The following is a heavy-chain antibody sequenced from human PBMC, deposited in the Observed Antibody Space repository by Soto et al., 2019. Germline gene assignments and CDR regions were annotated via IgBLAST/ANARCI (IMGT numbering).Heavy chain of an antibody. J-gene: IGHJ6*02. V-gene: IGHV1-46*01. CDR1: RYTFTNFY. Sequence: GASVKVSCKASRYTFTNFYIHWLRQAPGQGLEWMGIINPSGGSTTYPQKFQGRFTISRDNSKNTLYLQMNSLRPEDTALYFCARAPRYNAFWSDMDVWGQGTTVTVSS. CDR3: ARAPRYNAFWSDMDV. D-gene: IGHD3-3*01. CDR2: INPSGGST.